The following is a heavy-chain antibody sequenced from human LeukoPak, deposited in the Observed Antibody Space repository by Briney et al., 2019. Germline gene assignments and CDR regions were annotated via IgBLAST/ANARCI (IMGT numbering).Heavy chain of an antibody. CDR1: GGSISSGGYY. CDR3: ASGIAAAGSGRFDY. J-gene: IGHJ4*02. Sequence: SQTLSLTCTVSGGSISSGGYYWSWIRQHPGKGLEWIGYIYYSGGTYYNPSLKSRVTISVDTSKNQFSLKLSSVTAADTAVYYCASGIAAAGSGRFDYWGQGTLVTVSS. V-gene: IGHV4-31*03. D-gene: IGHD6-13*01. CDR2: IYYSGGT.